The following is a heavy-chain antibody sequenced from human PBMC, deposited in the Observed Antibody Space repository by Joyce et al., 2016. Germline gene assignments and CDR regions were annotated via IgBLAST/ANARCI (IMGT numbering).Heavy chain of an antibody. V-gene: IGHV4-34*02. CDR3: ARAQRYSDGVRGHFDY. Sequence: QVQLQQWGAGLLKPSETLSLTCAVYGESFSGYHWSWIRQPPGKRLEWIGEIDNIGGTDSNPSLKRRLTISVDTSKNQFSLKLGSVTAADTAVYYCARAQRYSDGVRGHFDYWGQGNLVTVSS. J-gene: IGHJ4*02. CDR1: GESFSGYH. CDR2: IDNIGGT. D-gene: IGHD5-18*01.